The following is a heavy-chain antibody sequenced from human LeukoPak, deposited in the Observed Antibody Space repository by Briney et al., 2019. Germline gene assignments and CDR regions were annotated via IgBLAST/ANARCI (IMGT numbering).Heavy chain of an antibody. CDR3: ARAPLGVHGPFDY. CDR1: LASISSGNYY. CDR2: VFYTGST. Sequence: SETLSLTCTVSLASISSGNYYWTWIRQPPGKGLEWIGYVFYTGSTNYNPSLKSRVSISIDTSRNQFSLKVNSVTAAHTAVYYCARAPLGVHGPFDYWGQGAQVTVSS. J-gene: IGHJ4*02. V-gene: IGHV4-61*01. D-gene: IGHD3-10*01.